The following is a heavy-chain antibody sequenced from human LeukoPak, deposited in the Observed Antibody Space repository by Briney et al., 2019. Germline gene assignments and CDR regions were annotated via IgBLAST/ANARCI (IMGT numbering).Heavy chain of an antibody. CDR2: IKQDGSEK. Sequence: GGSLRLSCAASGFIFSNYSMNWVRQAPGKGLEWVANIKQDGSEKYYVDSVKGRFTISRDNAKNSLYLQMNSLRAEDTAVYYCARAIGKSEGYWGQGTLVTVSS. J-gene: IGHJ4*02. V-gene: IGHV3-7*01. CDR3: ARAIGKSEGY. D-gene: IGHD4-23*01. CDR1: GFIFSNYS.